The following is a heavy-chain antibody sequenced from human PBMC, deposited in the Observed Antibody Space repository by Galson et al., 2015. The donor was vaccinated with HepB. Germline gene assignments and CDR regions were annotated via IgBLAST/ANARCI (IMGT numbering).Heavy chain of an antibody. CDR2: ISTSGTYT. CDR1: DFIFSNAW. D-gene: IGHD4-17*01. CDR3: ARVALSDYGDHTHFDH. V-gene: IGHV3-11*06. Sequence: SLRLSCAASDFIFSNAWMNWVRQAPGKGLEWVSYISTSGTYTNYAVSVKGRITISRDNAKNSLYLQIKSLRDEDTAVYYCARVALSDYGDHTHFDHWGQGTLVTVSS. J-gene: IGHJ4*02.